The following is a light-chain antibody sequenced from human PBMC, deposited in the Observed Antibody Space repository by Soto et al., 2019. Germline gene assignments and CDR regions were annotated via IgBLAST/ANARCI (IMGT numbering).Light chain of an antibody. Sequence: DIQMTQSPSTLSASVGDRVIITCRASQSITTWLAWYQQKPGKAPNLLIYNASTLKSGVPSRFSGSGSGTEFTLTISSLQPDDFATYYCQQYDNESWTFDQGTKVEIK. J-gene: IGKJ1*01. CDR3: QQYDNESWT. V-gene: IGKV1-5*03. CDR2: NAS. CDR1: QSITTW.